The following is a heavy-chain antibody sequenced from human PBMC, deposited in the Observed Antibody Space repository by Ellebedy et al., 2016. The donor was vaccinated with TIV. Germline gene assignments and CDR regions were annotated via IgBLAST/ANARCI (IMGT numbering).Heavy chain of an antibody. J-gene: IGHJ4*02. Sequence: GESLKISCAASGFTFRDYYMSWIRQAPGKGLEWISYISSNSAYTNYADSVKGRFTISRDNAKNSLYLHMSSLRAEDTAVYYCASQEGGYYGSGSYPDYWGQGTLVTVSS. V-gene: IGHV3-11*06. CDR3: ASQEGGYYGSGSYPDY. CDR1: GFTFRDYY. D-gene: IGHD3-10*01. CDR2: ISSNSAYT.